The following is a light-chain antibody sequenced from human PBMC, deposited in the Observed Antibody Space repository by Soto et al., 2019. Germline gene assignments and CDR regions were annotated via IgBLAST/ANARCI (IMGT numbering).Light chain of an antibody. CDR3: QQYDDWLRLT. V-gene: IGKV3D-15*01. CDR2: GAS. CDR1: QSVNIS. J-gene: IGKJ4*01. Sequence: IVLTQSPATLSVSTGERATLSCRASQSVNISLAWYQQKPGQAHRLLIFGASYRATGIPARFSGSGSGTEVNLTISSLQSEDFAVYFCQQYDDWLRLTFGGGTKVEIK.